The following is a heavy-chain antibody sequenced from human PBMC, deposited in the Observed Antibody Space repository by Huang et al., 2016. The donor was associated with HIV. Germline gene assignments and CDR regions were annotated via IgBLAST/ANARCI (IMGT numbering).Heavy chain of an antibody. Sequence: EVQLAQSGPEVKKPGESLKISCKGSGFSFTNYWIGWVRQMPGKGLEWMGIIYPGDSDTKYSPSFQGQVTISADKSISTAYLQWSSLKASDTAMYYCVRSTSVYYYRTDYWGHGTLVTVSS. D-gene: IGHD3-22*01. V-gene: IGHV5-51*01. CDR2: IYPGDSDT. CDR3: VRSTSVYYYRTDY. CDR1: GFSFTNYW. J-gene: IGHJ4*01.